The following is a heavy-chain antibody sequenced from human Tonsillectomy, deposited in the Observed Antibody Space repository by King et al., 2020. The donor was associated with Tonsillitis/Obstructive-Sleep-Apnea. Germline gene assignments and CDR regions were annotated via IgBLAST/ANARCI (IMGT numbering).Heavy chain of an antibody. Sequence: VQLVESGGGLVQPGGSLRLSCAASGFTFSSYSMNWVRQAPGKGLEWVSYISSSSSTIYYADSVKGRFTISRDNAKNSLYLQMNSLRDEDTAVYYCASDRRLAIFGVSPNAPGSGYYDYWGQGTLVTVSS. V-gene: IGHV3-48*02. J-gene: IGHJ4*02. D-gene: IGHD3-3*01. CDR1: GFTFSSYS. CDR2: ISSSSSTI. CDR3: ASDRRLAIFGVSPNAPGSGYYDY.